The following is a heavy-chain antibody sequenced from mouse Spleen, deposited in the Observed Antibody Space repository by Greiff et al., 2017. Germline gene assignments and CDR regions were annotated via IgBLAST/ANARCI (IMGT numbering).Heavy chain of an antibody. CDR2: ISYDGSN. J-gene: IGHJ3*01. V-gene: IGHV3-6*01. CDR3: AREQAWFAY. Sequence: EVKLMESGPGLVKPSQSLSLTCSVTGYSITSGYYWNWIRQFPGNKLEWMGYISYDGSNNYNPSLKNRISITRDTSKNQFFLKLNSVTTEDTATYYCAREQAWFAYWGQGTLVTVSA. CDR1: GYSITSGYY.